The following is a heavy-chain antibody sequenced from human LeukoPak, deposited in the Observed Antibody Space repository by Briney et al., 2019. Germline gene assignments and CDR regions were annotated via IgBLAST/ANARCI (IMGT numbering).Heavy chain of an antibody. Sequence: SETLSLTCTVSGGSISSSSYYWSWIRQPPGKGLEWIGSIYYSGSTYYNPSLKSRVTISVDTSKNQFSLKLSSVTAADTAVYYCARELSVIPNWFDPWGQGTLVTVSS. D-gene: IGHD3-16*02. CDR1: GGSISSSSYY. CDR3: ARELSVIPNWFDP. J-gene: IGHJ5*02. V-gene: IGHV4-39*07. CDR2: IYYSGST.